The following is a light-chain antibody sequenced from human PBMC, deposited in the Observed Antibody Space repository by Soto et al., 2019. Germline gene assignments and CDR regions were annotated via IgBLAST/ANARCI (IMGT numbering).Light chain of an antibody. V-gene: IGLV2-8*01. CDR1: SSDVGGYNY. CDR3: CSLTTSHTYV. Sequence: QSALTQPPSASGSPGQSVTISCTGTSSDVGGYNYVSWYQQHPGKAPKPMIYEVSKRPSGVPDRFSGSKSGNTASLTISGLQPDDEADYYCCSLTTSHTYVFGSGTKVT. CDR2: EVS. J-gene: IGLJ1*01.